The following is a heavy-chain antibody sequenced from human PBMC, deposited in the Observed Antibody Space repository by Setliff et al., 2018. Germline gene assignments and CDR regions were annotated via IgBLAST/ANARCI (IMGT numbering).Heavy chain of an antibody. CDR3: ARQDRFYDRSVFVEYFQH. V-gene: IGHV4-39*01. Sequence: SETLSLTCIVAGDSISNTGYYWGWIRQPPGKGLEWIGRIYNSGTTNYNPSLKSRVTISADTSKNQISLKLTSVTAADTAVYYCARQDRFYDRSVFVEYFQHWGQGALVTVSS. D-gene: IGHD3-22*01. J-gene: IGHJ1*01. CDR2: IYNSGTT. CDR1: GDSISNTGYY.